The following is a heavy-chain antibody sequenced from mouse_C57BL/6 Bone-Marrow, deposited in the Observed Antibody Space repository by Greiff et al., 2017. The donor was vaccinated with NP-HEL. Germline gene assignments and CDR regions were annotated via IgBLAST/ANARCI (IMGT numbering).Heavy chain of an antibody. D-gene: IGHD2-4*01. J-gene: IGHJ4*01. V-gene: IGHV3-6*01. Sequence: EVQLQESGPGLVKPSQSLSLTCSVTGYSITSGYYWNWIRQFPGNKLEWMGYISYDGSNNYNPSLKNRISITRDTSKNQFFLKLNSVTTEDTATYYCARATTMKLRYYAMDYWGQGTSVTVSS. CDR3: ARATTMKLRYYAMDY. CDR2: ISYDGSN. CDR1: GYSITSGYY.